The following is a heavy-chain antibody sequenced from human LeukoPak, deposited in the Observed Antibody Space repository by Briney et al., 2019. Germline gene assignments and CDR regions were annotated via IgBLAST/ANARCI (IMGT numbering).Heavy chain of an antibody. J-gene: IGHJ4*02. V-gene: IGHV3-30*02. CDR3: VKDRDGGNFYFDY. CDR1: GFTFDDYA. CDR2: IRSDGGAT. D-gene: IGHD5-24*01. Sequence: GSLRLSCAASGFTFDDYAMHWVRQAPGKGLEWVSFIRSDGGATDYAASVKGRLTVSRDNSKSTLYLQMNDLRVEDTAVYYCVKDRDGGNFYFDYWGQGVLVTVSS.